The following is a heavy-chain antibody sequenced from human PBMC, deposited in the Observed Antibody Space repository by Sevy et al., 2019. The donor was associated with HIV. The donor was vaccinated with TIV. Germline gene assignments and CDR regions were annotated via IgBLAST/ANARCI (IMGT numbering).Heavy chain of an antibody. D-gene: IGHD2-8*01. J-gene: IGHJ4*02. Sequence: GGSLRLSCAASGFAFYDYSMSWIRQAPGKGLEWVATLSFGCGEINYADSVKGRSTISRDNSKNSFYLQMDNLRVEDTALYYCAREGCTRPHDYWGQGTRVTVSS. CDR3: AREGCTRPHDY. CDR1: GFAFYDYS. CDR2: LSFGCGEI. V-gene: IGHV3-23*01.